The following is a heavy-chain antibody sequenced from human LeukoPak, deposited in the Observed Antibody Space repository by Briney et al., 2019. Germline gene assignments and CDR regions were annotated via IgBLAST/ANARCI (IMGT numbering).Heavy chain of an antibody. J-gene: IGHJ4*02. Sequence: SETLSLTCAVSGGSISSSNWWSWVRQPPGKGLEWIGEIYHSGSTHYNPSLKSRVTISVDKSKNQFSLKLSSVTAADTAVYYCARDFGSGWSRGFFDYWGQGTLVTVSS. D-gene: IGHD6-19*01. CDR3: ARDFGSGWSRGFFDY. V-gene: IGHV4-4*02. CDR1: GGSISSSNW. CDR2: IYHSGST.